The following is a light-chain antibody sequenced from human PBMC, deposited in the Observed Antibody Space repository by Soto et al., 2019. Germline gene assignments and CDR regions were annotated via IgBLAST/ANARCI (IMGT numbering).Light chain of an antibody. CDR3: QQYESLPLT. CDR1: QDINKN. J-gene: IGKJ5*01. V-gene: IGKV1-33*01. Sequence: DIQMTQSPSSLSASVGDRVTLTCQASQDINKNLIWYQQKPGKAPKLLIYDASDLETGVPSRFSGSGSGTGFTFTISSQQPEDFAAYYCQQYESLPLTFGQGTRLEIK. CDR2: DAS.